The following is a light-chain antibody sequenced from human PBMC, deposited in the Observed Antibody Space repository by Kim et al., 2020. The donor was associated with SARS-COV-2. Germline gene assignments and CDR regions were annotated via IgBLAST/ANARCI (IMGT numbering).Light chain of an antibody. Sequence: SSELTQPPSLSVAPGQTATITCGGDNIGRRGVHWYQQKPGQAPVVAVYDDSDRPSGIPERFSGSNSGNTATLTITRVEAGDEADYYCQVWDTSSGHRVFGGGTQLTVL. J-gene: IGLJ2*01. V-gene: IGLV3-21*02. CDR1: NIGRRG. CDR3: QVWDTSSGHRV. CDR2: DDS.